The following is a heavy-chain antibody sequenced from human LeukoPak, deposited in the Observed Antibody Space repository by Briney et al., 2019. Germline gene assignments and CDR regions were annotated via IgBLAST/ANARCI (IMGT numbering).Heavy chain of an antibody. Sequence: PGGSLRLSCAASGFTFRRYGMSWVRQAPEKGLEWIGYIYYSGSTNYNPSLKSRATISVDTSKNQFSLKLSSVTAADTAVYYCARGEGGYYSYYYYYYMDVWGKGTTVTVSS. CDR1: GFTFRRYG. D-gene: IGHD3-22*01. J-gene: IGHJ6*03. CDR2: IYYSGST. CDR3: ARGEGGYYSYYYYYYMDV. V-gene: IGHV4-59*01.